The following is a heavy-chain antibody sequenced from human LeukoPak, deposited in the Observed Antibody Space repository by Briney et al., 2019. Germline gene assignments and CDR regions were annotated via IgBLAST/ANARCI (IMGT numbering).Heavy chain of an antibody. V-gene: IGHV1-8*01. J-gene: IGHJ4*02. CDR2: MNPNSGNT. CDR3: AXVGXDLRLGELIDY. CDR1: GYTFTSYD. D-gene: IGHD3-16*01. Sequence: ASVKVSCKASGYTFTSYDINWVRQATGQGLEWMGWMNPNSGNTGYAQKFQGRVTMTRNTSISTAYMELSSLRSEDTAVYYCAXVGXDLRLGELIDYWGQGTLVTASS.